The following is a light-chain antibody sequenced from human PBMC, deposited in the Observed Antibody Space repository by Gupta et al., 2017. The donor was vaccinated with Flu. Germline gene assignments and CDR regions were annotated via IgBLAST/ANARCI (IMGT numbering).Light chain of an antibody. CDR3: QSYDSDLSAYV. Sequence: QSVLTQPPSVSAAPGQRVSLSCTGTTSIIMAGFDVHWYQQLPGAAPNLLFYDNNSRRLGIPDRFSGSKYGTSASVAITGLQAEDEADYYCQSYDSDLSAYVFGAGTKVTVL. CDR2: DNN. J-gene: IGLJ1*01. CDR1: TSIIMAGFD. V-gene: IGLV1-40*01.